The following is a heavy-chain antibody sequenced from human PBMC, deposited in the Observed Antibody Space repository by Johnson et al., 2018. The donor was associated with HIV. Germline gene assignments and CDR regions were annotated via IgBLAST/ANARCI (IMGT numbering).Heavy chain of an antibody. D-gene: IGHD1-26*01. CDR1: GFTFRNAW. J-gene: IGHJ3*02. V-gene: IGHV3-30*02. CDR3: AKDQWEQTLNAFDI. CDR2: IRFDGRGK. Sequence: QVQLVESGGGLVKPGGSLRLSCAVSGFTFRNAWVSWARQAPGKGLEWVAYIRFDGRGKFYAESVKGRFTISRDNSKNTLDFQMNSLRPEDTAMYYCAKDQWEQTLNAFDIWGQGTMVTVSS.